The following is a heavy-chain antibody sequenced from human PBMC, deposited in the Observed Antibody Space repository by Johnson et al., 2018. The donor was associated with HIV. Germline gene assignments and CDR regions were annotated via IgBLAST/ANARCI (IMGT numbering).Heavy chain of an antibody. D-gene: IGHD2-2*01. Sequence: RLVESGGGVVQPGGSLRLSCAASGFTFSSYGMHWVRQAPGKGLEWVAFIRYDGSNKYYADSVKGRFTISRDNSKNTLYLQMNSLRAEDTALYYCARSTPRYYAFDIWVQGTMVTVSS. V-gene: IGHV3-30*02. J-gene: IGHJ3*02. CDR3: ARSTPRYYAFDI. CDR1: GFTFSSYG. CDR2: IRYDGSNK.